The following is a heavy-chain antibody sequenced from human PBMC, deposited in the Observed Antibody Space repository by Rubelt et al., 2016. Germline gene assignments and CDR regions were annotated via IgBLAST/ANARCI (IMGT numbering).Heavy chain of an antibody. CDR3: ARGLFYDFYPGFDY. V-gene: IGHV3-7*04. Sequence: VQLVESGGGVVQPGGSLRLSCATSGFIFSSYNMNWVRQAPGKGPEWVATIKQDGSEEYYVDSVKGRFTISRDNAKNSLSLQMNSLRAEDTAVYYCARGLFYDFYPGFDYWGQGTRVTVSS. CDR1: GFIFSSYN. CDR2: IKQDGSEE. J-gene: IGHJ4*02. D-gene: IGHD3-3*01.